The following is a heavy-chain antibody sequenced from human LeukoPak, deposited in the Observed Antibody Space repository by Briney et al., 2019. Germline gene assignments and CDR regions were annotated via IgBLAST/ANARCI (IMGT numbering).Heavy chain of an antibody. Sequence: ASVKASCKASGGTFSNYAISWVRQAPGQGLEWMGGIIPIFDTPNFAQKFQGRVTITADKSTSTAYMELSRLRSEDTAVYYCARDRDYGDHDAFDIWGQGTMVTVSS. CDR3: ARDRDYGDHDAFDI. D-gene: IGHD4-17*01. CDR1: GGTFSNYA. J-gene: IGHJ3*02. CDR2: IIPIFDTP. V-gene: IGHV1-69*06.